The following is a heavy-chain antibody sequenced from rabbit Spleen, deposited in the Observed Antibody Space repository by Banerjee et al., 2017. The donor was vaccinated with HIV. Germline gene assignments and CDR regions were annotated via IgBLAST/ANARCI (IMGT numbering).Heavy chain of an antibody. D-gene: IGHD2-1*01. Sequence: QEQLVESGGGLVQPGGSLTLTCTASGFDFSSSYFMCWVRQAPGKGLEWIACIYGGSSGSIYYASWAKGRFTVSKASSTVDLQMTGLTAADTATYFCARGSATMTLVITGYYLSLWGPGTLVTVS. CDR1: GFDFSSSYF. V-gene: IGHV1S45*01. J-gene: IGHJ4*01. CDR3: ARGSATMTLVITGYYLSL. CDR2: IYGGSSGSI.